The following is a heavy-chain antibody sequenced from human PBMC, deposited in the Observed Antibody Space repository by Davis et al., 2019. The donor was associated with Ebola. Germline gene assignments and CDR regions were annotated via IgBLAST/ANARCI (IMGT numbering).Heavy chain of an antibody. D-gene: IGHD6-19*01. CDR1: GGSISSSNW. Sequence: SETLSLTCAVSGGSISSSNWWSWVRQPPGKGLEWIGEIYHSGSTNYNPSLKSRVTISVDKSKNQFSLKLSSVTAADTAVYYCARDLTAVAGTVLGWFDPWGQGTLVTVSS. J-gene: IGHJ5*02. V-gene: IGHV4-4*02. CDR2: IYHSGST. CDR3: ARDLTAVAGTVLGWFDP.